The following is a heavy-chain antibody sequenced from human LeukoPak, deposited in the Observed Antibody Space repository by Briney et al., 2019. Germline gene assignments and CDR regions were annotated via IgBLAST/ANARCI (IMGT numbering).Heavy chain of an antibody. CDR3: AKVTPPAYYYDSSGGY. CDR2: ISGSGGST. V-gene: IGHV3-23*01. J-gene: IGHJ4*02. CDR1: GFTFSSYS. Sequence: GGSLRLSCAASGFTFSSYSMNWVRQAPGKGLEWVSAISGSGGSTYYADSVKGRFTISRDNSKNTLYLQMNSLRAEDTAVYYCAKVTPPAYYYDSSGGYWGQGTLVTVSS. D-gene: IGHD3-22*01.